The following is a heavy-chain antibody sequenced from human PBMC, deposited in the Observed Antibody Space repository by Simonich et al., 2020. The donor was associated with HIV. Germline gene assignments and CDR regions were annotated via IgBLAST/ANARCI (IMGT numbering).Heavy chain of an antibody. Sequence: QVQLQQWGAGLLEPSETLSLTCAVYGGSFSGYYWSWIRQPPGTGLEWIGEVNLGGSNYYNPSLKSRVTISIDTSKNQFSLKLSSVTAADTAVYYCARSPHKVGYFDLWGRGTLVTVSS. V-gene: IGHV4-34*01. CDR3: ARSPHKVGYFDL. J-gene: IGHJ2*01. CDR1: GGSFSGYY. CDR2: VNLGGSN.